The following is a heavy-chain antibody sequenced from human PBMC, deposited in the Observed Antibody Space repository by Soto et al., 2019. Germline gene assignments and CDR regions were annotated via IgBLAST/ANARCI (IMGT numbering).Heavy chain of an antibody. V-gene: IGHV4-34*01. CDR2: INHSGST. J-gene: IGHJ4*02. CDR1: GGSFSGYY. Sequence: QVQLQQWGAGLLKPSETLSLTCAVYGGSFSGYYWSWIRQPPGKGLEWIGEINHSGSTNYNPSLKRRVNISVDTSKNQFTLKLSSATAADTAVYYCARRFEYRGYGRDFDYWGQGTLVTVSS. D-gene: IGHD5-12*01. CDR3: ARRFEYRGYGRDFDY.